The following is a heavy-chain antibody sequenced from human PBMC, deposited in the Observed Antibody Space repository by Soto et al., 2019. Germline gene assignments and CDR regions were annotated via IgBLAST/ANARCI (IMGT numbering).Heavy chain of an antibody. CDR1: GGSISSIDYY. Sequence: SETLSLTCTVSGGSISSIDYYWSWIRQPPGQGLEWIGFIYYRGNTYYNPSLKSRITISGDTSKSRFALKLESVTAADTAIYYCARSLALGDCSSTSCIDSWRQGIMVTVSS. CDR2: IYYRGNT. V-gene: IGHV4-30-4*01. D-gene: IGHD2-2*01. J-gene: IGHJ4*02. CDR3: ARSLALGDCSSTSCIDS.